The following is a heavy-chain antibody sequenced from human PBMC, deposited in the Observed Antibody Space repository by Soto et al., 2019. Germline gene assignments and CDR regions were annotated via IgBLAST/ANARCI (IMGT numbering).Heavy chain of an antibody. Sequence: GGSLRLSCAASGFAFSSYAMNWVRQAPGKGLEWVSAISASGGSTYYADSVKGRFTISRDNSKNTLYLQMNSLRAEDTAVYYCAKETASGRLFDYWGQGTLVTVSS. V-gene: IGHV3-23*01. CDR3: AKETASGRLFDY. CDR1: GFAFSSYA. J-gene: IGHJ4*02. D-gene: IGHD2-15*01. CDR2: ISASGGST.